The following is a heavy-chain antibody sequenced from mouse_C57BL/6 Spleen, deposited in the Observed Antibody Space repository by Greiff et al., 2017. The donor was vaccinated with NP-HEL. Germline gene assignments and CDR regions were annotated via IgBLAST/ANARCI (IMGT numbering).Heavy chain of an antibody. J-gene: IGHJ3*01. CDR3: AIPFNYYGSSWFAY. D-gene: IGHD1-1*01. CDR2: IHPNSGST. V-gene: IGHV1-64*01. CDR1: GYTFTSYW. Sequence: QVQLQQPGAELVKPGASVKLSCKASGYTFTSYWMHWVKQRPGQGLEWIGMIHPNSGSTNYNEKFKSKATLTVDKSSSTAYMQLSSLTSEDSAVYYCAIPFNYYGSSWFAYWGQGTLVTVSA.